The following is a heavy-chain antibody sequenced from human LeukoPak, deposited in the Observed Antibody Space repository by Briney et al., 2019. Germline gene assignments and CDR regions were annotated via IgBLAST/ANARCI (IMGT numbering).Heavy chain of an antibody. V-gene: IGHV4-30-2*01. CDR1: GGSISSGGYS. Sequence: PSETLSLTCAVSGGSISSGGYSWSWIRQPPGKGLEWIGYIYHSGSTYYNPSLKSRVTMSVDTSKNQFSLKLSSVTAADTAVYYCARGLTYYDFWSGYPREYNWFDPWGQGTLVTVSS. J-gene: IGHJ5*02. CDR2: IYHSGST. CDR3: ARGLTYYDFWSGYPREYNWFDP. D-gene: IGHD3-3*01.